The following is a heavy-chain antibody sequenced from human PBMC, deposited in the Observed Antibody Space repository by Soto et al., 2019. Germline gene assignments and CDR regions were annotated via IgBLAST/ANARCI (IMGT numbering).Heavy chain of an antibody. Sequence: ASVKVSCKASGYTFTSYAMHWVRQAPGQRLEWMGWINAGNGNTKYSQKFQGRVTITRDTSASAAYMELSSLRSEDTAVYYCARGRLVEDYANWFDPWGQGNLVTVS. J-gene: IGHJ5*02. CDR1: GYTFTSYA. CDR2: INAGNGNT. CDR3: ARGRLVEDYANWFDP. V-gene: IGHV1-3*01. D-gene: IGHD4-17*01.